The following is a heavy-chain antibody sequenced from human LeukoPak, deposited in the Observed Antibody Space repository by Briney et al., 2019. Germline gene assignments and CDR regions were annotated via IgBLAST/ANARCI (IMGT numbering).Heavy chain of an antibody. V-gene: IGHV4-59*12. Sequence: PSETLSLTCTVSGVSISSYYWSWIRQPPGKGLEWIGYIYYNGRTKYNPSLKSRVTISIDTSKNQFSLKLSSVTAADTAVYYCARAFRSGSYYEDYWGQGTLVTVSS. CDR1: GVSISSYY. J-gene: IGHJ4*02. CDR2: IYYNGRT. D-gene: IGHD1-26*01. CDR3: ARAFRSGSYYEDY.